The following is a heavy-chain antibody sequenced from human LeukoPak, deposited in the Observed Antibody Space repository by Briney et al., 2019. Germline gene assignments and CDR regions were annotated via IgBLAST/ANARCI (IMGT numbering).Heavy chain of an antibody. V-gene: IGHV3-48*03. J-gene: IGHJ5*02. CDR3: ARSFVEMATITLDP. D-gene: IGHD5-24*01. CDR1: GFTFSSYE. CDR2: ISSSGSTI. Sequence: GGSLRLSCAASGFTFSSYEMNWVRQAPGKGLEWVSYISSSGSTIYYADSVKGRFTISRDNAKSSLYLQMNSLRAEDTAVYYCARSFVEMATITLDPWGQGTLVTVSS.